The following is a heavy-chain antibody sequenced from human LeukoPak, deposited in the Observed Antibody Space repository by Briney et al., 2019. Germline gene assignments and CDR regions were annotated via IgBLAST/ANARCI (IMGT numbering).Heavy chain of an antibody. Sequence: PSQTLSLTCTVSGGSISSGSYYWSWIRQPAGKGLEWIGRIYTSGSTNYNPSLKSRVTISVDTSKNQFSLKLSSVTAADTAVYYCARTRGGHNKAFDYWGQGTLVTVSS. CDR1: GGSISSGSYY. CDR2: IYTSGST. CDR3: ARTRGGHNKAFDY. D-gene: IGHD5-24*01. V-gene: IGHV4-61*02. J-gene: IGHJ4*02.